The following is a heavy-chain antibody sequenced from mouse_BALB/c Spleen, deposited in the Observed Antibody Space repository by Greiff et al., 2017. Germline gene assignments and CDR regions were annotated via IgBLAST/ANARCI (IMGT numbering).Heavy chain of an antibody. CDR1: GFTFSSFG. Sequence: EVQLVESGGGLVQPGGSRKLSCAASGFTFSSFGMHWVRQAPEKGLEWVAYISSGSSTIYYADTVKGRFTISRDNPKNTLFLQMTSLRSEDTAMYYCARDRDYYDYGFAYWGQGTLVTVSA. J-gene: IGHJ3*01. CDR3: ARDRDYYDYGFAY. V-gene: IGHV5-17*02. D-gene: IGHD2-4*01. CDR2: ISSGSSTI.